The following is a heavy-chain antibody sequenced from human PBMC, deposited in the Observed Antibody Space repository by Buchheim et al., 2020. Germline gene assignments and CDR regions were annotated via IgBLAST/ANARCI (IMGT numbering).Heavy chain of an antibody. CDR3: ARGTPEFWSGYHKIKYYYYGMDV. Sequence: QVQLVQSGAEVKKPGSSGKVSCKASGGTFSSYAISWVRQAPGQGLEWMVGIIPIFGTAIYAQEFQGRVTITADESTSTAYMELSSLRSGDTAVYYCARGTPEFWSGYHKIKYYYYGMDVWGQGTT. CDR2: IIPIFGTA. D-gene: IGHD3-3*01. J-gene: IGHJ6*02. V-gene: IGHV1-69*01. CDR1: GGTFSSYA.